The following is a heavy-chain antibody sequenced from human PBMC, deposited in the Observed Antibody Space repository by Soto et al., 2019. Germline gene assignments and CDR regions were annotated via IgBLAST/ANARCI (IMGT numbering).Heavy chain of an antibody. CDR2: INHSGST. Sequence: SETLSLTCAVYGGSFSGYYWSWIRQPPGKGLEWIGEINHSGSTNYNPSLKSRVTISVDTSKNQFSLKLSSVTAADTAVYYCARGPDIVAGGNWFDPWGQGTLVTVSS. CDR1: GGSFSGYY. J-gene: IGHJ5*02. V-gene: IGHV4-34*01. CDR3: ARGPDIVAGGNWFDP. D-gene: IGHD2-15*01.